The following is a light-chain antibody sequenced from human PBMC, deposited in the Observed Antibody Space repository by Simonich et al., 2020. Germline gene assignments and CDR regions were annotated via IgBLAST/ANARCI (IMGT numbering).Light chain of an antibody. CDR2: DVR. CDR1: SSDVVGYNY. CDR3: CSYAGSYTWV. V-gene: IGLV2-11*01. Sequence: QSALTQPRSVSGSPGQSVTISCTGTSSDVVGYNYVSWYQKHPGKAPKLMIYDVRTRPSGVPDRFSGSKSGNTASLTISGLQAEDEADYYCCSYAGSYTWVFGGGTKLTVL. J-gene: IGLJ3*02.